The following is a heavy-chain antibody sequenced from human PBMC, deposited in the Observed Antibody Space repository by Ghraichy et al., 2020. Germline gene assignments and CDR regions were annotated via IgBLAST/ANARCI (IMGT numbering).Heavy chain of an antibody. V-gene: IGHV3-23*01. D-gene: IGHD1-26*01. CDR2: ISGSGGST. CDR1: GFTFSSYA. J-gene: IGHJ4*02. Sequence: GGSLRLSCAASGFTFSSYAMSWVRQAPGKGLEWVSVISGSGGSTYDADSVKGRFTISRDNSKNTMYLQMNSLRAEDTAVYYCAKVRIVGAARPAALDYWGQGTLVTVSS. CDR3: AKVRIVGAARPAALDY.